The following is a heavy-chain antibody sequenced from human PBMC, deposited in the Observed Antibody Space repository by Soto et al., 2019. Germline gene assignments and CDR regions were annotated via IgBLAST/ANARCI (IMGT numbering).Heavy chain of an antibody. D-gene: IGHD6-6*01. Sequence: KPSETLSLTCSIYSGSFSGYYWSWIRQPPGKGLEWIGEISQSGNTNYSPSLKSRVSISIDTSKMQFSLNLASVSAADTAVYYCARAPKVSGSSQTRPDFWGQGTLVT. CDR2: ISQSGNT. CDR3: ARAPKVSGSSQTRPDF. J-gene: IGHJ4*02. V-gene: IGHV4-34*01. CDR1: SGSFSGYY.